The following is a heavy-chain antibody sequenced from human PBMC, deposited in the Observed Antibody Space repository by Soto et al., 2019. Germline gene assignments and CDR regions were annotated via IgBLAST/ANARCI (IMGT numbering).Heavy chain of an antibody. CDR3: ASPLLYSSSWYLDY. CDR1: GFTFSSYA. J-gene: IGHJ4*02. CDR2: ISNDAKNE. D-gene: IGHD6-13*01. Sequence: GGPLRLSYAASGFTFSSYAMHWVRQAPGKGLEWVAVISNDAKNEYYADSVKGRFTISRDNSKNTLYLQMNSLRAEDTAVYYCASPLLYSSSWYLDYWGQGTLVTVSS. V-gene: IGHV3-30*04.